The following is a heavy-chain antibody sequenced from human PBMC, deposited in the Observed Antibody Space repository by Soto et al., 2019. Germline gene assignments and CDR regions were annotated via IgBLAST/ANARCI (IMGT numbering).Heavy chain of an antibody. V-gene: IGHV3-30*03. CDR2: ISHDGSNK. CDR3: ARGIVGATTPVDY. J-gene: IGHJ4*02. D-gene: IGHD1-26*01. CDR1: GFTFSAYG. Sequence: QVQLVESGGGVVQPGRSLRLSCAASGFTFSAYGMHWVRQAPGKGLDWVALISHDGSNKYYPDSVKGRFTISRDNSKNSLYLQMNSLRAEDTAVYYCARGIVGATTPVDYWGQGTLVTVSS.